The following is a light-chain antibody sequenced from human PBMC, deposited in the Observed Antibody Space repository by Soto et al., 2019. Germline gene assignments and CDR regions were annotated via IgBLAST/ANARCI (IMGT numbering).Light chain of an antibody. V-gene: IGLV2-14*01. Sequence: QSVLSQPASVSGSPGQSITMSCTGSSSDFGDDKYVSWYQQQPGKGPNLLIYGVTNRPSGVSNRFSGSKSGNTASLTISGLQVEDEADYFCGSFTPSRILLFGGGTKLTVL. CDR1: SSDFGDDKY. CDR3: GSFTPSRILL. J-gene: IGLJ3*02. CDR2: GVT.